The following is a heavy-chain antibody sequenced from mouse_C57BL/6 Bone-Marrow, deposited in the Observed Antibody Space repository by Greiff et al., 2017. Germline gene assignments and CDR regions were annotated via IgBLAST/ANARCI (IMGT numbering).Heavy chain of an antibody. CDR2: IDPSDSYT. D-gene: IGHD1-1*01. J-gene: IGHJ3*01. Sequence: QVQLQQPGAELVMPGASVKLSCKASGYTFTSYWMHWVKQRPGQGLEWIGEIDPSDSYTNYNQKFKGKSTLTVDKSSSTAYIQLSSLTSEDSAVYYCVYYYGSSAYWGQGTLVTVSA. CDR3: VYYYGSSAY. CDR1: GYTFTSYW. V-gene: IGHV1-69*01.